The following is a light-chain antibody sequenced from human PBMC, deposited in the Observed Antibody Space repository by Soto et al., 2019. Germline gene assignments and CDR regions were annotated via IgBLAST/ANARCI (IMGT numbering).Light chain of an antibody. Sequence: QSALTRPPSASGSPGQSVTISCTGTSSDVGGYNYVSWYQQHSGKAPKLMISEVSKRPSGVPDRFSGSKSGNTASLTVSGLQPEDEANYYCSSYARSNSVVFGGGTKVTVL. CDR1: SSDVGGYNY. J-gene: IGLJ2*01. CDR3: SSYARSNSVV. CDR2: EVS. V-gene: IGLV2-8*01.